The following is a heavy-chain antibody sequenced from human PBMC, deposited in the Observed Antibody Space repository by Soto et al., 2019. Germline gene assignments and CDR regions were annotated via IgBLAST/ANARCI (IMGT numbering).Heavy chain of an antibody. CDR2: IIPMLAIP. V-gene: IGHV1-69*02. CDR3: ATVPAAIGGWFDP. Sequence: QVQLVQSGAEVKKPGSSVKVSCKASGGTFSSYTITWVRQAPGQGLEWMGRIIPMLAIPHYAQKFQGRVTITADKSTSTAYMELSSPRSEDTAVYYCATVPAAIGGWFDPWGQGTLVTVSS. D-gene: IGHD2-2*02. J-gene: IGHJ5*02. CDR1: GGTFSSYT.